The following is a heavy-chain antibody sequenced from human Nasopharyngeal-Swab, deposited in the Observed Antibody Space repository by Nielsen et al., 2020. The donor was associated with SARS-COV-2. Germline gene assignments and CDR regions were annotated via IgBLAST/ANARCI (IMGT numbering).Heavy chain of an antibody. V-gene: IGHV3-11*04. J-gene: IGHJ3*02. Sequence: GGSLRLSCAASGFTFSDYYMSWIRQAPGKGLEWVSYISSSGSTIYYADSVKGRFTISRDNAKNSLYLQMNSLRAEDTAVYYCARTPDIVVVPAAIGAFDIWGQGTMVTVSS. CDR2: ISSSGSTI. D-gene: IGHD2-2*02. CDR1: GFTFSDYY. CDR3: ARTPDIVVVPAAIGAFDI.